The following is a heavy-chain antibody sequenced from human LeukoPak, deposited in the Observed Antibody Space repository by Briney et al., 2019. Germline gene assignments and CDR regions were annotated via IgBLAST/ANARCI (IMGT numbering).Heavy chain of an antibody. Sequence: SETLSLTCTVSGGSISSYYWSWIRQPPGKGLEWIGYIYYSGSTNYNPSLKSRVTISVDTSKNQFSLKLSSVTAADTAVYYCARHYDILTGYYVLDYWGQGTLVTVSS. J-gene: IGHJ4*02. CDR1: GGSISSYY. CDR3: ARHYDILTGYYVLDY. CDR2: IYYSGST. V-gene: IGHV4-59*01. D-gene: IGHD3-9*01.